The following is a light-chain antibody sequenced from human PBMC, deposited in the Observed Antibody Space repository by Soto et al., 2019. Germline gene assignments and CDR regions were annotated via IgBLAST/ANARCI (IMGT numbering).Light chain of an antibody. CDR2: EVS. CDR1: SNDVGSYNL. J-gene: IGLJ1*01. V-gene: IGLV2-23*02. CDR3: CSYAGSSTARLYV. Sequence: QSVLTQPASVSGSPGQSITISCTGNSNDVGSYNLVSWYQQHPGKAPKLMIYEVSKRPSVVSNRFSGSKSGNTASLTISGLQAEDEADYYCCSYAGSSTARLYVFGTGTKVTVL.